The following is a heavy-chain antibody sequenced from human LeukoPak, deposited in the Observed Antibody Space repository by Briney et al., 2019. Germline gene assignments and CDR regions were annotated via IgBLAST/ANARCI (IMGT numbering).Heavy chain of an antibody. J-gene: IGHJ4*02. CDR1: GVSISSYY. V-gene: IGHV4-59*01. CDR3: AWGPSSGSFFL. Sequence: SETLSLTCTVSGVSISSYYWSWIRQPPGKGLEWIGYIYYSGSTNYNPPLKSRVTISVDTSKNQFSLKLSSVTAADTAVYYCAWGPSSGSFFLWGQGTLVTVSS. D-gene: IGHD1-26*01. CDR2: IYYSGST.